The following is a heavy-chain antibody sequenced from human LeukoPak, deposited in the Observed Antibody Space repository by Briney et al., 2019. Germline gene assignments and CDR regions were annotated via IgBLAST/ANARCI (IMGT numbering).Heavy chain of an antibody. CDR3: AKRDSYGGSSQYYAFDI. J-gene: IGHJ3*02. D-gene: IGHD4-23*01. V-gene: IGHV3-30*02. Sequence: DSVKGRFTISRDYSKNTMYLQMNSLRAEDTAVYYCAKRDSYGGSSQYYAFDIWGQGTMVTVSS.